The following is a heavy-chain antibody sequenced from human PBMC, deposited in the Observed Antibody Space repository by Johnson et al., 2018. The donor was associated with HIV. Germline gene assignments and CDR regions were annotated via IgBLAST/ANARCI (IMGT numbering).Heavy chain of an antibody. J-gene: IGHJ3*02. D-gene: IGHD2-15*01. V-gene: IGHV3-7*05. Sequence: VQLVESGGGLVQPGGSLRLSCAASGFTFSSYWMSWVRQAPGKGLEWVANIKQDGSEKYYVDSVTGRFTISRDNAKNSLYLQMNSLRAEDTAVYYCARERMWWELPRGAFDIWGQGTMVTVSS. CDR1: GFTFSSYW. CDR2: IKQDGSEK. CDR3: ARERMWWELPRGAFDI.